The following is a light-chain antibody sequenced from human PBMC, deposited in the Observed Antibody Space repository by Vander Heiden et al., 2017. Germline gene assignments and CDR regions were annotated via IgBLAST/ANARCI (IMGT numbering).Light chain of an antibody. CDR2: QDS. V-gene: IGLV3-1*01. CDR3: QAWDSSTVV. CDR1: KLGDKY. J-gene: IGLJ2*01. Sequence: SYELPQPPSVSVPPGKTASIACSGDKLGDKYACWYQQKPGQAPVLVIYQDSKRPSGIPERFSGSNSGNTATLTISGTQAMDEADYYCQAWDSSTVVFGGGTKLTVL.